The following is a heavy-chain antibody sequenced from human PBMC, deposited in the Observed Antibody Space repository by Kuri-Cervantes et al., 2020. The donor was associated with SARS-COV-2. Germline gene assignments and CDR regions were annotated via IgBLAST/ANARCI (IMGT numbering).Heavy chain of an antibody. D-gene: IGHD3-22*01. CDR1: GGSFSGYY. CDR3: ASLYDSSGYRDY. Sequence: SETLSLTCAVYGGSFSGYYWSWIRQPPGKGLEWIGEINHSGSTNYNPSLKSRVTISVDKSKNQFSLKLSSVTAADTAVYDCASLYDSSGYRDYWGQGTLVTVSS. CDR2: INHSGST. V-gene: IGHV4-34*01. J-gene: IGHJ4*02.